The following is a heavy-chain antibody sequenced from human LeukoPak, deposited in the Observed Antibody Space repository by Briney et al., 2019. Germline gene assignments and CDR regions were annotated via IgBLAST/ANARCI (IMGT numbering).Heavy chain of an antibody. CDR2: LSKSGNT. Sequence: SETLSLTCTVSGGSISSYYWSWIRLPPGKGLEWIGYLSKSGNTNYSPSLKSRVTIFGDTSKNQFFLKLSSVTAADTAVYYCASLMDDSSGYLPAYYFDYWGQGTLVTVSS. CDR3: ASLMDDSSGYLPAYYFDY. D-gene: IGHD3-22*01. CDR1: GGSISSYY. J-gene: IGHJ4*02. V-gene: IGHV4-59*01.